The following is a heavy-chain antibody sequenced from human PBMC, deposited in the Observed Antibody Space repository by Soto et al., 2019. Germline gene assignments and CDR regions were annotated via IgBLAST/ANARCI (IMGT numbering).Heavy chain of an antibody. CDR2: IYYSGRT. CDR3: ARKRTTVVTQAYFDH. V-gene: IGHV4-39*01. Sequence: XETLSLTFIVSGASISSSSYYWGWLRQPPGKGLEWIGSIYYSGRTYYNPSFKSRVTISIDTSKNQFSLKLSSVTATDTAVYYCARKRTTVVTQAYFDHWGQGALVTVSS. CDR1: GASISSSSYY. J-gene: IGHJ4*02. D-gene: IGHD2-21*02.